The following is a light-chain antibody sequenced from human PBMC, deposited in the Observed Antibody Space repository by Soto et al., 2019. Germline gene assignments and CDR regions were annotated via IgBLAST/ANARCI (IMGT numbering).Light chain of an antibody. CDR1: GSNVGNHY. J-gene: IGLJ1*01. Sequence: QSVLTQPPSVSAAPGQKVTISCAGSGSNVGNHYVSWYQQLPGTAPKLRIYDDNKRPSGIPDRFSGSKSATSATLDITGLQTCDEADYYCGAWDDGLSADVFGHGTKLTVL. V-gene: IGLV1-51*01. CDR2: DDN. CDR3: GAWDDGLSADV.